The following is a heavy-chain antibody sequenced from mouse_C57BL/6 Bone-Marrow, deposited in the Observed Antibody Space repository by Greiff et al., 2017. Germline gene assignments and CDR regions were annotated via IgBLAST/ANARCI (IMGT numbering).Heavy chain of an antibody. CDR3: ARGGIYYSGSSLWYFDV. J-gene: IGHJ1*03. CDR2: INPSNGGT. CDR1: GYTFTSYW. Sequence: VQLQQPGTELAKPGASVKLSCKASGYTFTSYWMHWVKQRPGQGLEWIGNINPSNGGTNYNEKFKSKATMTVDKSSSTAYMQLSSLTSEDSAVYYCARGGIYYSGSSLWYFDVWGKGTTVTVAS. V-gene: IGHV1-53*01. D-gene: IGHD1-1*01.